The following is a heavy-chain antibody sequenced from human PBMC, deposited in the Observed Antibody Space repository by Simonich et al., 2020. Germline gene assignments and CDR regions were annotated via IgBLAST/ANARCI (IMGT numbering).Heavy chain of an antibody. CDR2: ISASNGNT. CDR3: ARASRGTWWYYYFDY. CDR1: GYTFTSYG. V-gene: IGHV1-18*01. Sequence: QVQLVQSGAEVKKPGASVKVSCKASGYTFTSYGNSWGRQAPGQGLEWLGWISASNGNTNYAQKLQGRVTMTTDTSTSTAYMELRSLRSDDTAVYYCARASRGTWWYYYFDYWGQGTLVTVSS. J-gene: IGHJ4*02. D-gene: IGHD2-15*01.